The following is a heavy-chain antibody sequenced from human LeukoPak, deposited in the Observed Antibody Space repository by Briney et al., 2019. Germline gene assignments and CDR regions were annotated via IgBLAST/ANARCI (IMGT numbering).Heavy chain of an antibody. D-gene: IGHD3-10*01. J-gene: IGHJ4*02. CDR1: GFTFSSYG. V-gene: IGHV3-33*01. CDR3: ARSYGSGIYYFDY. Sequence: GGSLRLSCAASGFTFSSYGIHWVRQAPGKGLEWVAVIWYDGSNKYYADSVKGRFTISRDNSKNTLYLQMNSLRAEDTAVYYCARSYGSGIYYFDYWGQGTLVTVSS. CDR2: IWYDGSNK.